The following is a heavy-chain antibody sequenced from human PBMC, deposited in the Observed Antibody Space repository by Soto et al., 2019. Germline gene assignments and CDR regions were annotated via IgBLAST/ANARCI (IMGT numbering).Heavy chain of an antibody. Sequence: ASVKVSCKASGGTFSSYAISWVRQAPGQGLEWMGGIIPIFGTANYAQKFQGRVTITADESTSTAYMELSSLRSEDTAVYYCARGEGYYDILTGYRFDPWGQGTLVTVSS. J-gene: IGHJ5*02. CDR2: IIPIFGTA. CDR3: ARGEGYYDILTGYRFDP. CDR1: GGTFSSYA. D-gene: IGHD3-9*01. V-gene: IGHV1-69*13.